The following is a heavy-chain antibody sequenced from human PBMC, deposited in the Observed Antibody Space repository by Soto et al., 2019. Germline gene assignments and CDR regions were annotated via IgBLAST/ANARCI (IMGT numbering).Heavy chain of an antibody. CDR2: ISGSGGST. D-gene: IGHD3-10*01. Sequence: GGSLRLSCAASGFTFSSYAMSWVRQAPGKGLEWVSAISGSGGSTYYADSVKGRFTISRDNSKNTLYLQMNSLRAEDTAVYYCPKGARVRGVITPSHYYYGMDVWGQGTTVTVSS. CDR3: PKGARVRGVITPSHYYYGMDV. CDR1: GFTFSSYA. J-gene: IGHJ6*02. V-gene: IGHV3-23*01.